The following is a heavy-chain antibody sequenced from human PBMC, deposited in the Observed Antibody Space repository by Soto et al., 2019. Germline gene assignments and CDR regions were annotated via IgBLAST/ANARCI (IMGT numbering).Heavy chain of an antibody. CDR2: IWYDGSNK. D-gene: IGHD1-26*01. J-gene: IGHJ4*01. CDR1: GFTVSSYV. V-gene: IGHV3-33*01. Sequence: GGSLRLSCAASGFTVSSYVMHWVRQATGKGLEWVAVIWYDGSNKYYADSVKGRFPISSDNSKNKLYLQMNSLRAEDTAVYYCARDRRYSGSYDFDYWGQGTLVTVSS. CDR3: ARDRRYSGSYDFDY.